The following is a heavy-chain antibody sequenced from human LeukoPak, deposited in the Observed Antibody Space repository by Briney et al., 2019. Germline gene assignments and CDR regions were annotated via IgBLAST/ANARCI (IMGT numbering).Heavy chain of an antibody. CDR2: IDSGSGNI. D-gene: IGHD7-27*01. J-gene: IGHJ3*01. Sequence: GGSLRLSCAASGFTFSSHSMNWVRQAPGKGLEWLSYIDSGSGNIYYRDSVKGRFTISRDNAQDLLYLQMDSLRDEDTAVYYCAREDDDWGPNTLDVWGQGTVVTVSS. CDR3: AREDDDWGPNTLDV. V-gene: IGHV3-48*02. CDR1: GFTFSSHS.